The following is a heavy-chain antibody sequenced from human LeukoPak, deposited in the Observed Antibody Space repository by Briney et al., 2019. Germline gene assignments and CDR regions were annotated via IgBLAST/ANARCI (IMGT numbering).Heavy chain of an antibody. CDR1: GGSISSYY. CDR2: IYYSGST. Sequence: SETLSLTCTVSGGSISSYYWSWIRQPPGKGLEWIGYIYYSGSTNYNPSLKSRVTISVDTSKNQFSLKLSSVTAADTAVYYCARLGTGGYGPYYYYMDVWGKGTTVTISS. CDR3: ARLGTGGYGPYYYYMDV. J-gene: IGHJ6*03. V-gene: IGHV4-59*01. D-gene: IGHD5-12*01.